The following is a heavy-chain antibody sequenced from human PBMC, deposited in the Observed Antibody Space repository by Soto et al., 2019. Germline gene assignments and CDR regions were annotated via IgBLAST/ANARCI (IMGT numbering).Heavy chain of an antibody. CDR1: GGSISSSSYY. CDR3: ARGPEWLRSYYFDY. D-gene: IGHD5-12*01. J-gene: IGHJ4*02. V-gene: IGHV4-39*01. Sequence: SETLSLTCTVSGGSISSSSYYWGWIRQPPGKGLEWIGSIYYSGITYYNPSLKSRVTISVDTSKNQFSLKLSSVTAADTAVYYCARGPEWLRSYYFDYWGQGTLVTVSS. CDR2: IYYSGIT.